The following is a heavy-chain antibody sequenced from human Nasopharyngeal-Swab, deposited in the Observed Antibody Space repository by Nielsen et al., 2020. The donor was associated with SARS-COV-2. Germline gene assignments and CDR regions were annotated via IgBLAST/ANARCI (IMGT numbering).Heavy chain of an antibody. V-gene: IGHV4-59*11. CDR3: AKEGATGWFDP. CDR2: ISHNSGT. CDR1: GVSITSQY. Sequence: SETLSLTCTVSGVSITSQYWSWIRQPPGKGLEWIGYISHNSGTSYSPSLKSRVTMFLDTSKNQFSLRLRSLNAADTAVYSCAKEGATGWFDPWGQGTLVTVSS. J-gene: IGHJ5*02.